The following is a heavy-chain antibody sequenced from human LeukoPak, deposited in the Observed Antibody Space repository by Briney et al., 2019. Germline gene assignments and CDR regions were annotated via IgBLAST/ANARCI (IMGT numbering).Heavy chain of an antibody. CDR2: ISAYNGNT. V-gene: IGHV1-18*01. D-gene: IGHD6-19*01. Sequence: ASVKVSCKASGYTFTSYGISWVRQAPGQGLEWMGWISAYNGNTNYAQKLQGRVTMTTDTSTSTAYMELSRLRSDDTAVYYCARDLYSSGWYVGDYWGQGTLVTVSS. CDR3: ARDLYSSGWYVGDY. CDR1: GYTFTSYG. J-gene: IGHJ4*02.